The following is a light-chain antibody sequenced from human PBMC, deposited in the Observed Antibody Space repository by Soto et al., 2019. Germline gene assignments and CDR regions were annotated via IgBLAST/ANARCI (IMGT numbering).Light chain of an antibody. CDR1: QSLVYSDGDTY. V-gene: IGKV2-30*01. J-gene: IGKJ1*01. CDR3: LRGTHWPPT. Sequence: DVVMTQSPLSLPVTLGQPASISCRSSQSLVYSDGDTYLSWFQQRPGQSPRRLIYRVSNRDSGVPDRFSGSGSGTDFTLKISRVEAEDVGVYYCLRGTHWPPTFGQGTKVDIK. CDR2: RVS.